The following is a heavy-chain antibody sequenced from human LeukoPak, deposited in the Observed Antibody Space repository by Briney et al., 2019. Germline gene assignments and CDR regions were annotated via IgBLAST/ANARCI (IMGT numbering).Heavy chain of an antibody. CDR3: ARDVRGWSGFDY. V-gene: IGHV4-4*07. J-gene: IGHJ4*02. Sequence: SETLSLTCSVSGGSISSYYWSWIRQPAGKGPEWIGRIYTTGSTDYNPPLKSRVTMSVDTSKNQFSLNLSSVTAADTAVYYCARDVRGWSGFDYWGQGTLVTVSS. CDR2: IYTTGST. CDR1: GGSISSYY. D-gene: IGHD3-3*01.